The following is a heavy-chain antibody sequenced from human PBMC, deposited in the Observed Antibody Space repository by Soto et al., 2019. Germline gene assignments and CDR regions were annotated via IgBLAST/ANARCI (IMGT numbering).Heavy chain of an antibody. V-gene: IGHV3-7*01. CDR1: GFTFSSQW. J-gene: IGHJ4*02. Sequence: GGSLRLSCAASGFTFSSQWMSWVRQAPGKGLEWVANINQDGAVKNYVGSVKGRFTISRDNGKNSLYLQMNSLSAEDTAVYYCARAAYWGQGTLVTVSS. CDR3: ARAAY. CDR2: INQDGAVK.